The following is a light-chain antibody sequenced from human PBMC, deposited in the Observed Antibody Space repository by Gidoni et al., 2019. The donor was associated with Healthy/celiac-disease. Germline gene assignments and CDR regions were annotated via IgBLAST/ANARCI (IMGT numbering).Light chain of an antibody. V-gene: IGKV1-33*01. Sequence: IQIPPSPSSVSASVGDRVTITCQASQDISNYLNWYQQKPGKAPKLLIYDAANLETGVPSRFSGSGSGTDFTFTISSLQPEDIATYYCQQYDNLPITFGQGTRLEIK. J-gene: IGKJ5*01. CDR1: QDISNY. CDR3: QQYDNLPIT. CDR2: DAA.